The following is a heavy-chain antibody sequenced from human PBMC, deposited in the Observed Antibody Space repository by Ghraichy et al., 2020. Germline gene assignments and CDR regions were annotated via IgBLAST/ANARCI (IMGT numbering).Heavy chain of an antibody. CDR1: GYTFTSYG. J-gene: IGHJ6*02. Sequence: ASVKVSCKASGYTFTSYGISWVRQAPGQGLEWMGWISAYNGNTNYAQKLQGRVTMTTDTSTSTAYMELRSLRSDDTAMYYCARSSPMYYYGSGSFIYYYYYGMDVWGQGTTVTVS. V-gene: IGHV1-18*01. CDR2: ISAYNGNT. D-gene: IGHD3-10*01. CDR3: ARSSPMYYYGSGSFIYYYYYGMDV.